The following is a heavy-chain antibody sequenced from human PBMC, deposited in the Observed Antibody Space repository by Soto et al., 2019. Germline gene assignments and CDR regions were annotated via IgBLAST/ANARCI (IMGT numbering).Heavy chain of an antibody. CDR1: GYSFTSYW. V-gene: IGHV5-51*01. J-gene: IGHJ6*02. CDR3: AVGNTIFPPYYYGMDV. Sequence: PGESLKISCKGSGYSFTSYWIGWVRQMPGKGLEWMGIIYPGDSDTRYSPSFQGQVTISADKSISAAYLQWSSLKASDTAMYYCAVGNTIFPPYYYGMDVWGQGTTVTVSS. D-gene: IGHD3-3*01. CDR2: IYPGDSDT.